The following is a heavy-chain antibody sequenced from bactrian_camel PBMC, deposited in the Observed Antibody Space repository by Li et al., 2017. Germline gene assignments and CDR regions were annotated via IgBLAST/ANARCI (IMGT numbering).Heavy chain of an antibody. J-gene: IGHJ4*01. CDR3: AAVPHGGTCFIPMLSRSYLW. CDR1: ATLNC. V-gene: IGHV3S53*01. D-gene: IGHD6*01. Sequence: QLVESGGGSVQAGGSLRLSCVASATLNCMGWFRQAPGKEREWVAHGYHIGGVTAYSDSMKEQFTISQDKPKNTVYLQMNGLKPEDTGTYYCAAVPHGGTCFIPMLSRSYLWWGQGTQVTVS. CDR2: YHIGGVT.